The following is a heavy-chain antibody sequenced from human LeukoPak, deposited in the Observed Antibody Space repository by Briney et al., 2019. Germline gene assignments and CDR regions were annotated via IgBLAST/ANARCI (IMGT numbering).Heavy chain of an antibody. D-gene: IGHD5-24*01. Sequence: SVKVSCKASGGTFSSYAISWVRQAPGQGLEWMGGIIPIFGTANYAQKFQGRVTITADESTSTVCMELSSLRSEDTAVYYCARGGDMATVPHLYYFEYWGQGTLVTVSS. V-gene: IGHV1-69*13. CDR3: ARGGDMATVPHLYYFEY. CDR1: GGTFSSYA. J-gene: IGHJ4*02. CDR2: IIPIFGTA.